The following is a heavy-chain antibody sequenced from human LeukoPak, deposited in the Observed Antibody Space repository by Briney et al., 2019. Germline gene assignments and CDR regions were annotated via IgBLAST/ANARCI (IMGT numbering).Heavy chain of an antibody. V-gene: IGHV4-30-2*01. CDR1: GGSISSGGYY. CDR2: IYHSGST. Sequence: SQTLSLTCTVPGGSISSGGYYWSWIRQPPGKGLEWIGYIYHSGSTYYNPSLKSRVTISLDMSKNQFSLNLSAVTAADTAVYYCAREIRYSGSGSHFDYWGQGTLVTVSS. D-gene: IGHD3-10*01. CDR3: AREIRYSGSGSHFDY. J-gene: IGHJ4*02.